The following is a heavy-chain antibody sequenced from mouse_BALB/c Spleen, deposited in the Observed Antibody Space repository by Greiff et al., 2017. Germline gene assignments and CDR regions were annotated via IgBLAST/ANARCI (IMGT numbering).Heavy chain of an antibody. J-gene: IGHJ2*01. Sequence: EVQVVESGGGLVKPGGSLKLSCAASGFAFSSYDMSWVRQTPEKRLEWVAYISSGGGSTYYPDTVKGRFTISRDNAKNTLYLQMSSLKSEDTAMYYCARQGYYGYFDYWGQGTTLTVSS. CDR3: ARQGYYGYFDY. CDR1: GFAFSSYD. D-gene: IGHD1-1*01. CDR2: ISSGGGST. V-gene: IGHV5-12-1*01.